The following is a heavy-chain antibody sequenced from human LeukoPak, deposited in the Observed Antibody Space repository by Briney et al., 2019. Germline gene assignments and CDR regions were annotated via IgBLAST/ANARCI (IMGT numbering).Heavy chain of an antibody. Sequence: SVKVSCKASGLTSSSSAMQWVRQARGQRLEWVRWIVLGSGNTNYAQELQERVTITRDMSTSTAYMYLSSLRSEDTAVYYCARTLIEYSVSSCYFDYWGQGTLVTVSS. CDR1: GLTSSSSA. CDR2: IVLGSGNT. CDR3: ARTLIEYSVSSCYFDY. J-gene: IGHJ4*02. V-gene: IGHV1-58*02. D-gene: IGHD6-6*01.